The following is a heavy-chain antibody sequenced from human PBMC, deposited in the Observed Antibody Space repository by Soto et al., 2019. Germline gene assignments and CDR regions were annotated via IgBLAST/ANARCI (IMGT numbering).Heavy chain of an antibody. CDR1: GGTFSSYA. CDR3: ARTIFGVVTPNYYYGMDV. J-gene: IGHJ6*02. D-gene: IGHD3-3*01. Sequence: ASVKVSCKASGGTFSSYAISWVRQAPGQGLEWMGGIIPIFGTANYAQKFQGRVTITADESTSTAYMELSSLRSEDTAVYYCARTIFGVVTPNYYYGMDVWGQGTTVTVSS. CDR2: IIPIFGTA. V-gene: IGHV1-69*13.